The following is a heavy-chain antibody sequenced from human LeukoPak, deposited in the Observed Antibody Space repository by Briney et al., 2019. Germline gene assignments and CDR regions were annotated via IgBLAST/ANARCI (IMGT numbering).Heavy chain of an antibody. CDR1: GFTFSSYW. J-gene: IGHJ4*02. Sequence: GGSLRLSCAASGFTFSSYWMHWVRQAPGKGLVWISRINTDGSSTTYADSVKGRFTISRDNAKNSLYLQMNSLRAEDTAVYYCARDPEPGSWSYYYDYWGQGTLVTVSS. V-gene: IGHV3-74*01. D-gene: IGHD3-10*01. CDR3: ARDPEPGSWSYYYDY. CDR2: INTDGSST.